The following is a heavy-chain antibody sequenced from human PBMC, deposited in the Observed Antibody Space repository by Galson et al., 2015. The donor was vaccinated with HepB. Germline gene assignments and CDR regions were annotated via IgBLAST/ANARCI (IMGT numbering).Heavy chain of an antibody. D-gene: IGHD6-6*01. J-gene: IGHJ6*03. CDR3: ARGRLKDSSSRKYYYQYMDV. V-gene: IGHV3-64*01. Sequence: SLRLSCAVSGFTVSNFAMHGVRQAPWTGLESVSAISSNGGSTPYANSVKGRFTISRDNSKNTLYLQMGSLRAEDMAVYYCARGRLKDSSSRKYYYQYMDVWGKGTTVTVSS. CDR2: ISSNGGST. CDR1: GFTVSNFA.